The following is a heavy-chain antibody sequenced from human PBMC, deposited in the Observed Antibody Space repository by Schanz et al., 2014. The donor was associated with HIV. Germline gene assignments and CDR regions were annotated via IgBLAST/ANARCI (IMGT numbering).Heavy chain of an antibody. D-gene: IGHD3-16*01. Sequence: VPLLESGGGLVQPGGSLRLSCAVSGFTITSYGMSWVRQAPGKGLEVVSAISAGVGTASYADSVKGRFTISRDNSKKMLFLQMNRLRAEDTAVYYCAIRTPMISFGAFDIWGRGTMVTVSS. CDR3: AIRTPMISFGAFDI. J-gene: IGHJ3*02. V-gene: IGHV3-23*01. CDR1: GFTITSYG. CDR2: ISAGVGTA.